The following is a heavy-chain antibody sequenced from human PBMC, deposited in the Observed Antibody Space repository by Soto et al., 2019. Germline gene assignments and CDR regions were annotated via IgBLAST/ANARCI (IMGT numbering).Heavy chain of an antibody. J-gene: IGHJ3*02. V-gene: IGHV3-21*01. Sequence: PGGSLRLSCAASGFTFSSYSMNWVRQAPGKGLEWVSSISSSSSYIYYADSVKGRLTISRDNAKNSLYLQMNSLRAEDTAVYYCAREVTVDYYDSSGYYPAHDAFDIWGQGTMVTVSS. CDR3: AREVTVDYYDSSGYYPAHDAFDI. D-gene: IGHD3-22*01. CDR2: ISSSSSYI. CDR1: GFTFSSYS.